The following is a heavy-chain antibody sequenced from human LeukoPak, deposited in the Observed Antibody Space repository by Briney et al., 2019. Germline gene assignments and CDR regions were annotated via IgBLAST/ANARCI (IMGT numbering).Heavy chain of an antibody. CDR1: GGSISSSSYY. CDR2: IYYSGST. J-gene: IGHJ5*02. V-gene: IGHV4-39*07. CDR3: ARTYYDILTGYYNWFDP. Sequence: PSETLSLTCTVSGGSISSSSYYWGWIRQPPGKGLEWIGSIYYSGSTYYNPSLKSRVTISVDTSKNQFSLKLSSVTAADTAVYYCARTYYDILTGYYNWFDPWGQGTLVTVSS. D-gene: IGHD3-9*01.